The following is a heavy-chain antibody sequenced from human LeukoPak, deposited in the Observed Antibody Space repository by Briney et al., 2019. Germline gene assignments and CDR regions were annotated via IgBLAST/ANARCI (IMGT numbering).Heavy chain of an antibody. CDR2: ISGSGGST. D-gene: IGHD3-3*01. Sequence: GGSVRLSCAASGFTFSSYAMSWVRQAPGKGLEWVSAISGSGGSTYYADSVKGRFTISRDNSKNTLYLQMNSLRAEDTAVYYCAKDRGIFGVVIMTFDYWGQGTLVTVSS. CDR1: GFTFSSYA. J-gene: IGHJ4*02. CDR3: AKDRGIFGVVIMTFDY. V-gene: IGHV3-23*01.